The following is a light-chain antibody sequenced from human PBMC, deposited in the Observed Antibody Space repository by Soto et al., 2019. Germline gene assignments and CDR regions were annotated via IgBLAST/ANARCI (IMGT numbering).Light chain of an antibody. J-gene: IGKJ1*01. Sequence: FVVTQSPDTLSLSPGETATLSCRASQSVSSSVAWYQHKPGQSPRLVVYSGYKRSPGIPARFSGSGSGTDFTLTISSLESDDFAVYYCQQRDIWPWTFGQGTKVEIK. V-gene: IGKV3-11*01. CDR3: QQRDIWPWT. CDR1: QSVSSS. CDR2: SGY.